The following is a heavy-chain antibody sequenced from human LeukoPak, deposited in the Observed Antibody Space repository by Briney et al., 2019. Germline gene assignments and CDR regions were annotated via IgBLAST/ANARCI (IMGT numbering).Heavy chain of an antibody. Sequence: PSETLSLTCTVSNGSISSYYWSWIRQPPGKGLEWIGYIYYSGSTNYNPSLKSRVTISVDTSKNQFSLKLSSVTAADTAVYYCARISVEMATSYWYFDLWGRGTLVTVSS. CDR2: IYYSGST. CDR1: NGSISSYY. CDR3: ARISVEMATSYWYFDL. J-gene: IGHJ2*01. V-gene: IGHV4-59*08. D-gene: IGHD5-24*01.